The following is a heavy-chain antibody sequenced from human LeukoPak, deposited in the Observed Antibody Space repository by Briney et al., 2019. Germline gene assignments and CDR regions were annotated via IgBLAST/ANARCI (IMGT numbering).Heavy chain of an antibody. CDR2: INPSGGST. Sequence: ASVNVSCKASGYTFTSYYMHWVRQAPGQGLEWMGIINPSGGSTSYAQKLQGRVTMTTDTSTSTAYMELRSLRSDDTAVYYCARGVYYYDSSDYWGQGTLVTVSS. CDR3: ARGVYYYDSSDY. J-gene: IGHJ4*02. D-gene: IGHD3-22*01. V-gene: IGHV1-46*01. CDR1: GYTFTSYY.